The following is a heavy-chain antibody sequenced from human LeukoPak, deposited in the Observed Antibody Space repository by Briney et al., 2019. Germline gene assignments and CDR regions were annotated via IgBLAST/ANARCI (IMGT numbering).Heavy chain of an antibody. CDR2: IFRTGST. D-gene: IGHD3-10*01. Sequence: PSETLSLTCSVSGGSISSSSYYWGWIRQPPGKGLEWIGSIFRTGSTYYSASLKSRVSISVDTSKNHIALKLTSVTAADTAVYFCARRVGFYGSGSLNYFDPWGQGILVSASS. J-gene: IGHJ5*01. V-gene: IGHV4-39*02. CDR1: GGSISSSSYY. CDR3: ARRVGFYGSGSLNYFDP.